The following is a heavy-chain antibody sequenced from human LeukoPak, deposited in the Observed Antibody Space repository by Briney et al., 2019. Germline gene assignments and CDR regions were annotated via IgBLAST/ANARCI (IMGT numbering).Heavy chain of an antibody. CDR3: AKFMWELTPPDAFDI. D-gene: IGHD1-26*01. V-gene: IGHV3-23*01. CDR1: GFTFSSYA. CDR2: ISGSGGST. Sequence: AGGSLRLSCAASGFTFSSYAMSWVRQAPGKGLEWVSAISGSGGSTYYADSVKGRFTISGDNSKNTLYLQMNSLRAEDTAVYYCAKFMWELTPPDAFDIWGQGTMVTVSS. J-gene: IGHJ3*02.